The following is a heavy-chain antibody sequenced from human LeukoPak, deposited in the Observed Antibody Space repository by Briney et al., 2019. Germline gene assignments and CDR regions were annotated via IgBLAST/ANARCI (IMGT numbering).Heavy chain of an antibody. D-gene: IGHD6-19*01. CDR2: INSDGSST. J-gene: IGHJ3*02. V-gene: IGHV3-74*01. CDR1: GFTFSSYW. CDR3: AKLGIAVAGFGAFDI. Sequence: PGGSLRLSCAASGFTFSSYWMHWVRQAPGKGLVWVSRINSDGSSTSYADSVKGRFTISRDNAKNTLYLQMNSLRAEDTAVYYCAKLGIAVAGFGAFDIWGQGTMVTVSS.